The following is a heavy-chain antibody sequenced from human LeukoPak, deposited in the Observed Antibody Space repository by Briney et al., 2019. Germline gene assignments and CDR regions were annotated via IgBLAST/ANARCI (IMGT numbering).Heavy chain of an antibody. CDR2: VRYDGSIQ. CDR3: ARHNYYGSGSYYTGGGYGMDV. Sequence: PGGSLRLSCAASGFNFHSYGMHWVRQAPGKGLDWVAFVRYDGSIQYYADSVKGRFAISRDNSKNTLYLQMNSLRAEDTAVYYCARHNYYGSGSYYTGGGYGMDVWGQGTTVTVSS. D-gene: IGHD3-10*01. J-gene: IGHJ6*02. CDR1: GFNFHSYG. V-gene: IGHV3-30*02.